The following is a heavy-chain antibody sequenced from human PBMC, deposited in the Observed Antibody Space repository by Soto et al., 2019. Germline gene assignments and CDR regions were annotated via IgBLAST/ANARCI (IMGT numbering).Heavy chain of an antibody. CDR3: ARHGYCSSTSCYAGGGWFDP. CDR1: GVSISSGDYY. D-gene: IGHD2-2*03. CDR2: IYYSGST. Sequence: QLQESGPGLGKPSQTLSLTCTVSGVSISSGDYYWSWIRQPPGKGLEWIGYIYYSGSTYYNPSLKSRVTISVDTSENQFSLKLSSVTAADTAVYYCARHGYCSSTSCYAGGGWFDPWGQGTLVTVSS. J-gene: IGHJ5*02. V-gene: IGHV4-30-4*01.